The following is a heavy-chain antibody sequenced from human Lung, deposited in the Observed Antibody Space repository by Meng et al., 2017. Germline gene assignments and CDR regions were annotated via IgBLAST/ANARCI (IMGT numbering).Heavy chain of an antibody. CDR1: GGSFSDYY. CDR3: ARGPTTMAHDFDY. Sequence: QAQRQQWCAVLLKPSETLSLTCVVSGGSFSDYYWSWIRQPPGKGPEWIGEINHSGSTNYNPSLESRATISVDTSQNNLSLKLSSVTAADSAVYYCARGPTTMAHDFDYWGQGTLVTVAS. J-gene: IGHJ4*02. CDR2: INHSGST. V-gene: IGHV4-34*01. D-gene: IGHD4-11*01.